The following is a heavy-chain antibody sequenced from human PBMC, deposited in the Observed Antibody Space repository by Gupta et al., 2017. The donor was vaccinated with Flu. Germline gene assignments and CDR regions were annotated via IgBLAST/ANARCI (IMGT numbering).Heavy chain of an antibody. Sequence: EVQLVESGGGLVKPGGSLRLSCAASGFTFSSYSMNWVRQAPGKGLEWVSSISSSSSYIYYADSVKGRFTISRDNAKNSLYLQMNSLRAEDTAVYYCARARVGATRLYDYWGQGTLVTVSS. CDR2: ISSSSSYI. D-gene: IGHD1-26*01. V-gene: IGHV3-21*01. CDR1: GFTFSSYS. CDR3: ARARVGATRLYDY. J-gene: IGHJ4*02.